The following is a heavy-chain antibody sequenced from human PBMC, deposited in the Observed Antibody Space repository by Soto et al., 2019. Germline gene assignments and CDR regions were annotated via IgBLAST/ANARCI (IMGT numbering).Heavy chain of an antibody. J-gene: IGHJ4*02. CDR2: IIPILGIA. D-gene: IGHD3-10*01. CDR3: AREGPYYYGSGSYPTDFDY. CDR1: GGTFSSYA. V-gene: IGHV1-69*04. Sequence: SVKVSCKASGGTFSSYAISWVRQAPGQGLEWMGRIIPILGIANYAQKFQGRVTITADKSTSTAYMELSSLRSEDTAVYYCAREGPYYYGSGSYPTDFDYWGQGTLVTVSS.